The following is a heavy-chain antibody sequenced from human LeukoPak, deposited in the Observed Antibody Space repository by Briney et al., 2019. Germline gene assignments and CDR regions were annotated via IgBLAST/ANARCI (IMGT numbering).Heavy chain of an antibody. Sequence: ASVKVSCKASGYTFTGYYMHWVRQAPGQGLEWMGWINPNSGGTNYAQKFQGRVTMTTDTSTSTAYMELRSLRSDDTAVYYCARDHRIAAAGTTGFDPWGQGTLVTVSS. CDR3: ARDHRIAAAGTTGFDP. CDR2: INPNSGGT. D-gene: IGHD6-13*01. J-gene: IGHJ5*02. CDR1: GYTFTGYY. V-gene: IGHV1-2*02.